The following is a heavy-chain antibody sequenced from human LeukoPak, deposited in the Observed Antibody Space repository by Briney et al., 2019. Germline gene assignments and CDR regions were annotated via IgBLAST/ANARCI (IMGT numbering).Heavy chain of an antibody. V-gene: IGHV4-4*07. Sequence: SETLSLTCTDSGGSISSYYWSWIRQPAGKGLEWIGRIYTSGSTSYNPSLKSRVTMSVDTSKNQFSLKVRSVTAADTAVYYCASGADYSNYYFDYWGQGTLVTVSS. CDR2: IYTSGST. CDR3: ASGADYSNYYFDY. J-gene: IGHJ4*02. CDR1: GGSISSYY. D-gene: IGHD4-11*01.